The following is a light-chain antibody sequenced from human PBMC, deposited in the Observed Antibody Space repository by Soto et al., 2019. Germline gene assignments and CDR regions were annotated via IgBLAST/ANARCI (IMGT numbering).Light chain of an antibody. CDR1: QDISNY. J-gene: IGKJ4*01. V-gene: IGKV1-33*01. CDR2: DAS. Sequence: DIQMTQSPSSLSASVGVRVTITCQASQDISNYLNWYQQKPGKAPKLLIYDASNLETGVPSRFSGSGSGTDFTFTISSLQPEDIATYYCQQYDNLPVTFGGGTKVDIK. CDR3: QQYDNLPVT.